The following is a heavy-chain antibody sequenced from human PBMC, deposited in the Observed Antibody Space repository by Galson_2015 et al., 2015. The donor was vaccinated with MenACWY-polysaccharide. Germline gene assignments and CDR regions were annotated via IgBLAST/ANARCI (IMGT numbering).Heavy chain of an antibody. J-gene: IGHJ4*02. CDR2: ISYGGSNT. CDR1: GFTFSSYG. Sequence: SLRLSCAASGFTFSSYGMHWVRQAPGKGLEWVAVISYGGSNTYYADSVKGRFTISRDNSKNTLYLQMNSLRAEDTAVYYCAKDGGPTWNYVVEYYFDYWGQGTLVTVSS. V-gene: IGHV3-30*18. D-gene: IGHD1-7*01. CDR3: AKDGGPTWNYVVEYYFDY.